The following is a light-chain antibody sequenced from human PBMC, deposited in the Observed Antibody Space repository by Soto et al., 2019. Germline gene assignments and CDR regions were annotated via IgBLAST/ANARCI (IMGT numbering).Light chain of an antibody. CDR3: SSYTSSSTRV. CDR2: XXX. Sequence: QSLLTRPASVSGSPGQSITISCTGTSSDVGGYNYVSWYQQHPVKAPKLMIYXXXNPPSGVSNRFAGSKSGNTASLTISGLQAEDEADYYCSSYTSSSTRVFGTGTKVTVL. CDR1: SSDVGGYNY. V-gene: IGLV2-14*01. J-gene: IGLJ1*01.